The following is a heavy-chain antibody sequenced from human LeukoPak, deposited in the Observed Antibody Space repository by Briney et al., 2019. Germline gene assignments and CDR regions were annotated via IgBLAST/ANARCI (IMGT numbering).Heavy chain of an antibody. CDR2: ISSSSSYI. Sequence: GGSLRLSCAASGFTFSSYSMNWVRQAPGKGLEWVSSISSSSSYIYYADSVKGRFTISRDNAKNSLYLQMNSLRAEDAAVYYCAGMADSDFWSGYYYYYYGMDVWGQGTTVTVSS. CDR3: AGMADSDFWSGYYYYYYGMDV. J-gene: IGHJ6*02. V-gene: IGHV3-21*01. CDR1: GFTFSSYS. D-gene: IGHD3-3*01.